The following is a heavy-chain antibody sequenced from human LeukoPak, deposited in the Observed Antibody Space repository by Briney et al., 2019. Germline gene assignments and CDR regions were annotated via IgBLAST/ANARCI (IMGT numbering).Heavy chain of an antibody. CDR2: IYYSGST. V-gene: IGHV4-59*08. D-gene: IGHD3-9*01. J-gene: IGHJ5*02. Sequence: SETLSLTCTVSGGSISSYYWSWIRQPPGKGLEWIGYIYYSGSTNYNPSLKSRVTISVDTSKNQFSLTLSSVTAADTAVYYCARHGDYDILTAYWNSRTDWFDPWGQGTLVTVSS. CDR3: ARHGDYDILTAYWNSRTDWFDP. CDR1: GGSISSYY.